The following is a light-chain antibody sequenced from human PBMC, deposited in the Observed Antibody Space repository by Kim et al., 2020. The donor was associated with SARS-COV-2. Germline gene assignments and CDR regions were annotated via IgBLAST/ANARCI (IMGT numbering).Light chain of an antibody. CDR1: QTISTW. CDR2: KAS. J-gene: IGKJ2*01. Sequence: DIQMTQSPSTLSASVGDRVTITCRASQTISTWLAWYQQKPGKAPKLLIYKASSLQSGAPSRFSGSGSGTEFTLTISSLQPDDFATYYCQQSNGYPFTFGQGTKLEI. CDR3: QQSNGYPFT. V-gene: IGKV1-5*03.